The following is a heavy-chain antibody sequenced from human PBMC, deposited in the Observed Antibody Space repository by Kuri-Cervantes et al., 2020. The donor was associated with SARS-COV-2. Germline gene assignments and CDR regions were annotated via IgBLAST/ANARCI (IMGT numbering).Heavy chain of an antibody. CDR3: ARAAEGRYYFDY. J-gene: IGHJ4*02. Sequence: ASAKVSCKASGYTFTGYYMHWVRQAPGQGLEWMGWINPNSGGTNYAQKFQGRVTMTRDTSISTAYMELSRLRSDDTAVYYCARAAEGRYYFDYWGQGTLVTVSS. V-gene: IGHV1-2*02. CDR1: GYTFTGYY. CDR2: INPNSGGT.